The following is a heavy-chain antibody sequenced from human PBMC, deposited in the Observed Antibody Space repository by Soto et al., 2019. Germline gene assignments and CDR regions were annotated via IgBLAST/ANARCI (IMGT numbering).Heavy chain of an antibody. D-gene: IGHD3-9*01. CDR2: IYWDDDK. CDR1: GFSLSTTEVG. J-gene: IGHJ4*02. Sequence: QITLKESGPTLVKPTQTLTLTCTFSGFSLSTTEVGVAWIRQPPGKALEWLALIYWDDDKRYSPSLKSRLTITKDTSKNQVVLRMINVDPVDTATYYCAHRFDWYYFDYWGQGILVTVSS. V-gene: IGHV2-5*02. CDR3: AHRFDWYYFDY.